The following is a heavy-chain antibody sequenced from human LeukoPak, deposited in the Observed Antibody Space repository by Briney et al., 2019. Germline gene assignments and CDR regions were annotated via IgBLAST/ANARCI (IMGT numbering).Heavy chain of an antibody. CDR3: ARAQGVRGSYNY. V-gene: IGHV1-2*04. Sequence: GASVKVSCKASGYTFSGYVMNWVRQAPGQGLEWMGWINPNSGGTNYAQKFQGWVTMTRDTSISTAYMELSRLRSDDTAVYYCARAQGVRGSYNYWGQGTLVTVSS. CDR2: INPNSGGT. J-gene: IGHJ4*02. D-gene: IGHD1-26*01. CDR1: GYTFSGYV.